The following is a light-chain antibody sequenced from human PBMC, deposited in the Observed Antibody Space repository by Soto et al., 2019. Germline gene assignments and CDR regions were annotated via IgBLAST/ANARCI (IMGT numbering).Light chain of an antibody. J-gene: IGKJ2*01. CDR2: GAS. CDR1: QNVGSN. V-gene: IGKV3-15*01. Sequence: EIVMTQSPATLSVSPGEGATLSCRASQNVGSNLAWYQHKPGQAPRLLIYGASTRATGLPARFSGSGSGTEFTLTISSLQSEDFAVYYCQQNNNWPPYTFGQGTKLEIK. CDR3: QQNNNWPPYT.